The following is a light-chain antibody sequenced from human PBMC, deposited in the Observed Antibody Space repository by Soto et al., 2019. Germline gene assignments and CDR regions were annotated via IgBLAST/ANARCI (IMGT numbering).Light chain of an antibody. J-gene: IGKJ5*01. CDR3: QQYNNWPPIT. CDR1: QSVSNNY. Sequence: EIVLTQSPGTLSLSPGERATLSCRASQSVSNNYLAWYQQKPGQAPRLVIYGASSRGTGIPDRFSASGSGTDFTLTISRLEPEDFAVYYCQQYNNWPPITFGQGTRLEIK. V-gene: IGKV3-20*01. CDR2: GAS.